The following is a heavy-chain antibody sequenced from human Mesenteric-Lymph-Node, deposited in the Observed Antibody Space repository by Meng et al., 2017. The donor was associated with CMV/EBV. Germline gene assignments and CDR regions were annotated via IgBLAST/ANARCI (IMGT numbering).Heavy chain of an antibody. CDR2: IYYSGST. D-gene: IGHD2-21*01. CDR3: ARGAYGGKEV. CDR1: GGSFSGYY. V-gene: IGHV4-34*01. Sequence: SETLSLTCAVYGGSFSGYYWTWIRQPPGKGLEWIGSIYYSGSTYYNPSLKSRVTISVDTSKNQFSLKLSSVTAADTAVYYCARGAYGGKEVWGQGTMVTVSS. J-gene: IGHJ3*01.